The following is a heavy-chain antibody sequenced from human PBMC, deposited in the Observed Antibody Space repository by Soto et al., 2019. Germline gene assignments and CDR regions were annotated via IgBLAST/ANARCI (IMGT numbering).Heavy chain of an antibody. D-gene: IGHD6-13*01. CDR3: ASRLSGYSSSWYEGPFDY. Sequence: QVQLVQSGAEVKKPGSSVKVSCKASGGTFSSYAISWVRQAPGQGLEWMGGIIPIFGTANYAQKFQGRVTITADESTSTAYMERSSLRSEDTAVYYCASRLSGYSSSWYEGPFDYWGQGTLVTVSS. V-gene: IGHV1-69*01. J-gene: IGHJ4*02. CDR1: GGTFSSYA. CDR2: IIPIFGTA.